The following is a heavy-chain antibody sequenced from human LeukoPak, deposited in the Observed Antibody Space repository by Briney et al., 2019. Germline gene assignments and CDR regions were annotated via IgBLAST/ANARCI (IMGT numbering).Heavy chain of an antibody. Sequence: ASVKVSCKASGYTFTGYYMHWVRQAPGRGLEWMGWINPNSGGTNYAQKFQGRATMTRDTSISTAYMELSRLRSDNTAVYYCASLSPRIVGATIVDYWGQGTLVTVSS. D-gene: IGHD1-26*01. CDR1: GYTFTGYY. CDR2: INPNSGGT. J-gene: IGHJ4*02. V-gene: IGHV1-2*02. CDR3: ASLSPRIVGATIVDY.